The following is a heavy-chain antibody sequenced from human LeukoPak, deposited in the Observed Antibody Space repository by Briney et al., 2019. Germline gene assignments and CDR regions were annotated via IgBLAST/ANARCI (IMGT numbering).Heavy chain of an antibody. CDR2: ISYGGSNK. CDR3: AKWSAMVPYYYYGMDV. J-gene: IGHJ6*02. CDR1: GFTFSSYG. D-gene: IGHD5-18*01. V-gene: IGHV3-30*18. Sequence: GRSLRLSCAASGFTFSSYGMHWVRQAPGKGLEWVAVISYGGSNKYYADSVKGRFTISRDNSKNTLYLQMNSLRAEDTAVYYCAKWSAMVPYYYYGMDVWGQGTTVTVSS.